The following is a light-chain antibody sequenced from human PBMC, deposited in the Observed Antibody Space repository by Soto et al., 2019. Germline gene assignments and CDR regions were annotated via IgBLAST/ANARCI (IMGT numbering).Light chain of an antibody. Sequence: DIQMTQSPPYVSSSVGDRVTISCRASQDAGRWLSWFHQKPGGAPNLLIFQTSGKKSGVPPRFAGRGSGTEFTLTISILQPEDFGTYYCQHADGLRALTFGGGT. J-gene: IGKJ4*01. V-gene: IGKV1-12*01. CDR3: QHADGLRALT. CDR2: QTS. CDR1: QDAGRW.